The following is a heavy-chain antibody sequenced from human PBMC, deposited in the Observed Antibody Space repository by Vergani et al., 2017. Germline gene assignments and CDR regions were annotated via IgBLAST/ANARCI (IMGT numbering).Heavy chain of an antibody. D-gene: IGHD2-15*01. V-gene: IGHV3-7*01. CDR3: ARECCSGGSCCIDY. CDR2: IKQDGSEK. CDR1: GFTFSSYA. Sequence: EVQLLESGGGLVQPGGSLRLSCAASGFTFSSYAMSWVRQAPGKGLEWVANIKQDGSEKYYVDSVKGRFTISRDNAKNSLYLQMNSLRAEDTAVYYCARECCSGGSCCIDYWGQGTLVTVSS. J-gene: IGHJ4*02.